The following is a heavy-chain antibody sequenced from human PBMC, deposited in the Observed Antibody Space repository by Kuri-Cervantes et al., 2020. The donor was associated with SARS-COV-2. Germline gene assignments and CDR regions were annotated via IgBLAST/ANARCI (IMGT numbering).Heavy chain of an antibody. V-gene: IGHV5-51*01. CDR3: VRAVTGISNPYYFDY. CDR1: GYSFTTYW. J-gene: IGHJ4*02. D-gene: IGHD1-14*01. Sequence: KVSCKGSGYSFTTYWIVWVRQTPGKGLEWVGSIYTGDSDTRYSPSFEAQVSISADNSVNTAYLQWISLKASDTAIYYCVRAVTGISNPYYFDYWGQGTLVTVSS. CDR2: IYTGDSDT.